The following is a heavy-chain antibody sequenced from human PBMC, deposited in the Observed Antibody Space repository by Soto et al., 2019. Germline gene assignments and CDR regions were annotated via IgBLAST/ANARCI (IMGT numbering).Heavy chain of an antibody. D-gene: IGHD1-26*01. CDR2: ISGSGGST. CDR3: AKTTGISGSYSADY. CDR1: GFTFSNYA. J-gene: IGHJ4*02. V-gene: IGHV3-23*01. Sequence: GGSLSLSCAASGFTFSNYAMTWVRQAPGKGLEWVSTISGSGGSTYYADSVKGRFTVSRDNSKNTLFMQIHSLRAEDAAVYYCAKTTGISGSYSADYWGQGTQVTVSS.